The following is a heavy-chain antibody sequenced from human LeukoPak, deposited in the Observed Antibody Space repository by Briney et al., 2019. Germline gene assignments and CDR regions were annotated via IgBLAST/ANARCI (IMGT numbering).Heavy chain of an antibody. D-gene: IGHD3-10*01. J-gene: IGHJ4*02. V-gene: IGHV1-46*01. Sequence: ASVKVSCKASGYTFTSYYIHWVRQAPGQGLEWMGVINPSGGSTGYAQNFQGRLTMTRDTSTSTVHMEVSSLSSEDTAVYYCTRGLAELWPHFDYWGQGTLITVSS. CDR3: TRGLAELWPHFDY. CDR1: GYTFTSYY. CDR2: INPSGGST.